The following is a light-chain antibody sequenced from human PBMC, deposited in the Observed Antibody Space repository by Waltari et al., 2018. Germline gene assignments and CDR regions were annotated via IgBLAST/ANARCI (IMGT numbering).Light chain of an antibody. V-gene: IGKV4-1*01. CDR2: WAS. CDR3: QQHYTTPWT. J-gene: IGKJ1*01. CDR1: QTVLYSANNKNY. Sequence: DIVMTQSPDSLAVSLGERATINCKSSQTVLYSANNKNYLTWYQHKPGQPPKLLISWASNRESGVPDRVTGSGSWTDFTLTISSLQAEDVAVYYCQQHYTTPWTFGQGTKVEIK.